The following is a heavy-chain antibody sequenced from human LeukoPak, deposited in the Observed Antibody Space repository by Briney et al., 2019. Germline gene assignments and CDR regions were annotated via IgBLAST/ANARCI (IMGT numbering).Heavy chain of an antibody. CDR1: GGSISSSSYY. V-gene: IGHV4-39*07. J-gene: IGHJ6*02. CDR3: ARSILTGYIRNYYYYGMDV. D-gene: IGHD3-9*01. CDR2: IYYSGST. Sequence: SETLSLTCTVSGGSISSSSYYWGWIRQPPGKGLEWIGNIYYSGSTNYNPSLKSRVTISVDTSKNQLSLKLSSVTAADTAVYYCARSILTGYIRNYYYYGMDVWGQGTTVTVSS.